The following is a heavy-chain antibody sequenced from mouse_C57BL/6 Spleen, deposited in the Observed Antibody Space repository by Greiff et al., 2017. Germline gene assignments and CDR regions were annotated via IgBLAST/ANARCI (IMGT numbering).Heavy chain of an antibody. CDR3: TEDGSSSFAY. D-gene: IGHD1-1*01. CDR1: GFTFSNYW. CDR2: IRLKSDNYAT. V-gene: IGHV6-3*01. J-gene: IGHJ3*01. Sequence: EVQGVESGGGLVQPGGSMKLSCVASGFTFSNYWMNWVRQSPEKGLEWVAQIRLKSDNYATHYAESVKGRFTISRDDSKSSVYLQMNNLRAEDTGIYYCTEDGSSSFAYWGQGTLVTVSA.